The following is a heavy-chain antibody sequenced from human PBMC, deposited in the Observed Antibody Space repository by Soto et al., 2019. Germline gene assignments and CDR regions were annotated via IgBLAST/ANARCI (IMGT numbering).Heavy chain of an antibody. CDR3: ADSSGYSAYPEYFQH. CDR1: GFTFSSYA. Sequence: GGSLRLSCAASGFTFSSYAMSWARQAPGKGLEWVSAISGSGGSTYYADSVKGRFTISRDNSKNTLYLQMNSLRAEDTAVYYCADSSGYSAYPEYFQHWGQGTLVTVSS. D-gene: IGHD3-22*01. V-gene: IGHV3-23*01. CDR2: ISGSGGST. J-gene: IGHJ1*01.